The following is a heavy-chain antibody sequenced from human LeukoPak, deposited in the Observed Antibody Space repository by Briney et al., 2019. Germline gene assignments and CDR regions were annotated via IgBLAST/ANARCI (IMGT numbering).Heavy chain of an antibody. Sequence: PSETLSLTCAVYGGSFSGYYWSWTRQPPGKGLEWIGEINHSGSTNYNPSLKSRVTISVDTSKNQFSLKLSSVTAADTAVYYCARSWGETTVTTFDYWGQGTLVTVSS. J-gene: IGHJ4*02. CDR1: GGSFSGYY. CDR3: ARSWGETTVTTFDY. V-gene: IGHV4-34*01. D-gene: IGHD4-17*01. CDR2: INHSGST.